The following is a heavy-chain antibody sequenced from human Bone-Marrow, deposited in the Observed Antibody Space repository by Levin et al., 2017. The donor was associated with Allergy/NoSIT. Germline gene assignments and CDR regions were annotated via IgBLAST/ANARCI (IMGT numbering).Heavy chain of an antibody. D-gene: IGHD1/OR15-1a*01. CDR1: GFTFDDHA. Sequence: GGSLRLSCTGSGFTFDDHAMHWVRQVPGKGLEWVSGINWNSGTRGYADSVKGRFTISRDNAKNSLFLQMSSLRPEDSALYYCVRDFGTGTTWNGLDVWGQGTTVTVSS. V-gene: IGHV3-9*01. CDR3: VRDFGTGTTWNGLDV. J-gene: IGHJ6*02. CDR2: INWNSGTR.